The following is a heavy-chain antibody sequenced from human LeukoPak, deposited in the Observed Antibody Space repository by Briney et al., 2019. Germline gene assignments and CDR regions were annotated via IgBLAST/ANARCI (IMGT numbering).Heavy chain of an antibody. D-gene: IGHD1-1*01. CDR2: ISGSGGST. CDR1: GFTFSSYA. V-gene: IGHV3-23*01. J-gene: IGHJ4*02. CDR3: ATPLDAPGTTYYFDY. Sequence: PGGSLRLSCAASGFTFSSYALSWVRQAPGKGLEWVSAISGSGGSTYYADSVKGRFTISRDNSKNTLYLQMNSLRAEDTAVYYCATPLDAPGTTYYFDYWGQGTLVTVSS.